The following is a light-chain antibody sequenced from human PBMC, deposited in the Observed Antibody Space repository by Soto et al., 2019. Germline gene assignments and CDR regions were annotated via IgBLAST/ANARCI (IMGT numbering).Light chain of an antibody. CDR3: QQSYSTTWT. J-gene: IGKJ1*01. V-gene: IGKV1-39*01. CDR1: QGISTY. Sequence: DIQMTQSPSSLSASVGDRVTITCRASQGISTYLNWYQQRPGKAPKLLIYAASSLQSGLPSRFSGSGSETHFTLTISRLQPEDFATYSCQQSYSTTWTFGQGTKVEIK. CDR2: AAS.